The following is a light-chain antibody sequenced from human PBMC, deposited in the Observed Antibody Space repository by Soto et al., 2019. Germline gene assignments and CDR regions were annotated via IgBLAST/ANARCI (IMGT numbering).Light chain of an antibody. Sequence: IGLTQSPGTLSLSPGERATLSCRASQSVSSSHLAWYQHKPGQAPRLLIYAASSRATGSPDRFSGGGSGTNITQTIRRLEQEHVALYSRKHHGQPLIIFAEGTRLEIK. CDR1: QSVSSSH. J-gene: IGKJ5*01. V-gene: IGKV3-20*01. CDR3: KHHGQPLII. CDR2: AAS.